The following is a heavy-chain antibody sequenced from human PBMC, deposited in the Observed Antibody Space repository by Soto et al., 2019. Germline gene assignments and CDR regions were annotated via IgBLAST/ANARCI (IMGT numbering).Heavy chain of an antibody. Sequence: QITLKESGPTLVNPTQTLTLTCTFSGFSLSTSGVGVGWIRQPPGKALEWLALIYWDDDKGYRPSLKSRLTLTKDTSKNQVVLTMTNMDPVETATYYCAQGVTPFFIDYWGQGTLVTVSS. V-gene: IGHV2-5*02. J-gene: IGHJ4*02. CDR2: IYWDDDK. CDR3: AQGVTPFFIDY. D-gene: IGHD2-21*02. CDR1: GFSLSTSGVG.